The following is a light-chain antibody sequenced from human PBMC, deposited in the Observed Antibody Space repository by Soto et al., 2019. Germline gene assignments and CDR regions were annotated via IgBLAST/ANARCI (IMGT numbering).Light chain of an antibody. CDR2: AAS. Sequence: EIVMTQSPATLSVSPGERATLSCRASQSVSSNLAWYQQKPGQAPRLVIYAASTRATGIPDRFSGSVSGTDFTLTISSLQPEDSATYYCQQLNSFPITFGQGTRLEI. CDR1: QSVSSN. CDR3: QQLNSFPIT. V-gene: IGKV3-15*01. J-gene: IGKJ5*01.